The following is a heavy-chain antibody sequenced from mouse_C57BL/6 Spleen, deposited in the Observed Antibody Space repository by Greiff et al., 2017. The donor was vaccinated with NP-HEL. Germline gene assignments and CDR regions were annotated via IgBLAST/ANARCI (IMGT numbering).Heavy chain of an antibody. J-gene: IGHJ3*01. CDR1: GYTFTSYW. D-gene: IGHD1-1*01. V-gene: IGHV1-69*01. CDR3: AILCSSAWFAY. Sequence: QVQLQQPGAELVMPGASVKLSCKASGYTFTSYWMHWVKQRPGQGLEWIGEIDPSDSYTKYNQKFKGKSTLTVDKYSSTAYMQLSSLTSDDSAVYYCAILCSSAWFAYWGQGTLVTVSA. CDR2: IDPSDSYT.